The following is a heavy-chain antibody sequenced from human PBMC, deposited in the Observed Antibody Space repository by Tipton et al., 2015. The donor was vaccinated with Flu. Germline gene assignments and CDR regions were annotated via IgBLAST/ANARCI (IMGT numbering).Heavy chain of an antibody. CDR1: GASISSGTFY. Sequence: GLVKPSQTLSLTCTVSGASISSGTFYWNWIRQSAGKGLEWIGRVHSGGTANYKPSLKSRLTISADMSKNQVSLNLTSVTAADTAVYFCARSYSSVWYGAFDIWGLGTLVTVSS. J-gene: IGHJ3*02. D-gene: IGHD6-19*01. V-gene: IGHV4-61*02. CDR3: ARSYSSVWYGAFDI. CDR2: VHSGGTA.